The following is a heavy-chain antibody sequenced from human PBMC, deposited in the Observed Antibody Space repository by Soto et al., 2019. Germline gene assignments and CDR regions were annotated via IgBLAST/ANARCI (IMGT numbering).Heavy chain of an antibody. CDR1: GFTFSDYY. Sequence: QVQLVESGGGLVKPGGSLRLSCAASGFTFSDYYMSWIRQAPGKGLEWVSYISSSGSTIYYADSVKGRFTISRDNAKTSLYRQMHSLRAEDTAVYYCERDRAYCGGDCYDNWFDPWGQGTLVTVSS. CDR2: ISSSGSTI. J-gene: IGHJ5*02. CDR3: ERDRAYCGGDCYDNWFDP. V-gene: IGHV3-11*01. D-gene: IGHD2-21*02.